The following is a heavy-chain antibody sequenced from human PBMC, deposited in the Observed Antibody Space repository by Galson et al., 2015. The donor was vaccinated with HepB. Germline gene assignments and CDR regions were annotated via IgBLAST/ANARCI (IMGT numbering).Heavy chain of an antibody. J-gene: IGHJ4*02. D-gene: IGHD3-22*01. CDR2: INSDGSST. CDR1: GFTFSSYW. CDR3: ARVEYYDSSGFPFDY. V-gene: IGHV3-74*01. Sequence: SLRLSCAASGFTFSSYWMHWVRQAPGKGLVWVARINSDGSSTSYADSVKGRFTISRDNAKNTLYLQMNSLRAEDTAVYYCARVEYYDSSGFPFDYWGQGTLVTVSS.